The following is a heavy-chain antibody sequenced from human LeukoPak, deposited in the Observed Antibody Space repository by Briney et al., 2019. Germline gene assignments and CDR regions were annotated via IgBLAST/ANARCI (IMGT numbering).Heavy chain of an antibody. J-gene: IGHJ4*02. V-gene: IGHV3-23*01. D-gene: IGHD5-18*01. CDR2: ISGSGDNT. CDR1: GFTFNNYA. Sequence: GGSLRLSCAASGFTFNNYAMTWVRQAPGKGLEWVSGISGSGDNTFYATSVKGRFTISRDKSKDTLYLQMNSLRAEDTAVYYCAKGSAEHSYEGDYWGQGTLVTVSS. CDR3: AKGSAEHSYEGDY.